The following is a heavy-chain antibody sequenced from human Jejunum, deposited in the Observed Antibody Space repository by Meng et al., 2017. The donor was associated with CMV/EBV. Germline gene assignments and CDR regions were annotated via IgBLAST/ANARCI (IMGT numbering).Heavy chain of an antibody. CDR3: ARGSIFVSFDS. CDR2: IHDTGST. CDR1: GGSIGSGDYY. D-gene: IGHD3-3*01. Sequence: VLLQESGLGLVNPYQQLSLTRAASGGSIGSGDYYWSWIRQPPGKGLEWNGDIHDTGSTSHNPSFKSRVDISLGTSKNQFSLTLNSVTSEDTAVYVSARGSIFVSFDSWGQGTLVTVSS. J-gene: IGHJ4*02. V-gene: IGHV4-30-4*08.